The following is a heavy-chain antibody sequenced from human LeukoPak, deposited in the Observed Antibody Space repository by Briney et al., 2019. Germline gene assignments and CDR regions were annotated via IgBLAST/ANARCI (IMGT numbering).Heavy chain of an antibody. J-gene: IGHJ5*02. CDR2: IYGGGST. Sequence: PGGSLRLSCAASGFTVSSNYMSWVRQAPGKGLEWVSVIYGGGSTYYADSVKGRFTISRDNSKNTLYLQMNSLRAEDTAVYYCARDDKTGGFDPWGQGTLVTVSS. D-gene: IGHD7-27*01. CDR1: GFTVSSNY. V-gene: IGHV3-66*01. CDR3: ARDDKTGGFDP.